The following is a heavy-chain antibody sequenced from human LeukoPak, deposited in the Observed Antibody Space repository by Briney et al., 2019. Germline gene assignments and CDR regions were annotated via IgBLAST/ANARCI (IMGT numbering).Heavy chain of an antibody. J-gene: IGHJ3*02. D-gene: IGHD3-3*01. CDR1: GFTFSSYG. CDR3: AKSYDFWSGYYTDDAFDI. CDR2: IRYDGSNK. V-gene: IGHV3-30*02. Sequence: PGGSLRLSCAASGFTFSSYGMHWVRQAPGKGLEWVAFIRYDGSNKYYADSVKGRFTISRDNSKNTLYLQMNNLRAEDTAVYYCAKSYDFWSGYYTDDAFDIWGQGTMVTVSS.